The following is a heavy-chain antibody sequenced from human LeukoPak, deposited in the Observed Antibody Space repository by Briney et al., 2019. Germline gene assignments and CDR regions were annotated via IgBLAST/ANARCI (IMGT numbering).Heavy chain of an antibody. V-gene: IGHV1-18*01. J-gene: IGHJ4*02. D-gene: IGHD6-25*01. CDR1: GYMFTTYG. CDR3: ARDLSSGGWTPEFDY. Sequence: AAVKVSCKTSGYMFTTYGITWVRQAPGQGLQWMGWISAHSGNTKYAEKFQGRVTLTTDTSTSTGYLELGSLTSDDTAVYYCARDLSSGGWTPEFDYWGQGTQVTVAS. CDR2: ISAHSGNT.